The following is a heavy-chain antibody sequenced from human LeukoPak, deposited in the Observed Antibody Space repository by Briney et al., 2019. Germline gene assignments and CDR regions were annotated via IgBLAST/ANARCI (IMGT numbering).Heavy chain of an antibody. CDR1: GFTFSSYA. Sequence: GGSLRLSCAASGFTFSSYAMSWVRQAPGKGLEWVSAISGSGGSSYYADSVKGRFTISRDNAKNSLYLQMNSLRAEGTAVYYCATEGDYYDSSGEVAYWGQGTLVTVSS. V-gene: IGHV3-23*01. CDR3: ATEGDYYDSSGEVAY. J-gene: IGHJ4*02. CDR2: ISGSGGSS. D-gene: IGHD3-22*01.